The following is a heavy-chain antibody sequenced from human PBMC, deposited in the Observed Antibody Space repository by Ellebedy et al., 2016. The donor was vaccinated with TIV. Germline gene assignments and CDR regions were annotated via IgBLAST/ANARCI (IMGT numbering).Heavy chain of an antibody. Sequence: ASVKVSCXASGYTFTSYGISWVRQAPGQGLEWMGWISAYNGNTNYAQKLQGRVTMTTDTSTSTAYMELSSLRSEDTAVYYCASLSSSWYAIYYYYGMDVWGQGTTVTVSS. V-gene: IGHV1-18*01. CDR1: GYTFTSYG. J-gene: IGHJ6*02. CDR3: ASLSSSWYAIYYYYGMDV. CDR2: ISAYNGNT. D-gene: IGHD6-13*01.